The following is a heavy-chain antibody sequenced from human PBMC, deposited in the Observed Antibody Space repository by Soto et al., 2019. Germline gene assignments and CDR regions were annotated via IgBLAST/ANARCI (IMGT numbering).Heavy chain of an antibody. V-gene: IGHV1-69*13. J-gene: IGHJ4*02. CDR2: IIPIFGTA. CDR1: GGTFSSYA. CDR3: ARGAGRYSGYEVFDY. Sequence: SVKVSCKASGGTFSSYAISWVRQAPGQGLEWMGGIIPIFGTANYAQKFQGRVTITADESTSTAYMELSSLRSEDTAVYYCARGAGRYSGYEVFDYWGQGTLVTVSS. D-gene: IGHD5-12*01.